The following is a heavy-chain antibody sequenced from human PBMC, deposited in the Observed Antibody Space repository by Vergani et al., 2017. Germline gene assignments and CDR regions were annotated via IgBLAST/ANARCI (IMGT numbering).Heavy chain of an antibody. V-gene: IGHV4-4*07. D-gene: IGHD6-25*01. Sequence: QVQLQESGPGLVKPSETLSLTCIVSGGSISPYYWSWIRQPAGKGLEWIGRIYTSESTNYNPPLKSRVTMSVGTSKNQFSLKLSSVTAAATAVYYCAREYSSAVGFLAYWGQGTLVTVSS. J-gene: IGHJ4*02. CDR3: AREYSSAVGFLAY. CDR2: IYTSEST. CDR1: GGSISPYY.